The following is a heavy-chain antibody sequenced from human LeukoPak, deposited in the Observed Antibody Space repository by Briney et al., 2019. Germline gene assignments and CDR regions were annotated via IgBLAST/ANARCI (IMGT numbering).Heavy chain of an antibody. J-gene: IGHJ4*02. CDR2: IIPILGIA. D-gene: IGHD3-22*01. Sequence: SVKVSCKASGGTFSSYAISWVRQAPGQGLEWMGRIIPILGIANYAQKFQGRVTITADKSTSTAYMELSSLRSEDTAVYYCARESLSASMIVVVIRTGFYFDYWGQGTLVTVSS. V-gene: IGHV1-69*04. CDR3: ARESLSASMIVVVIRTGFYFDY. CDR1: GGTFSSYA.